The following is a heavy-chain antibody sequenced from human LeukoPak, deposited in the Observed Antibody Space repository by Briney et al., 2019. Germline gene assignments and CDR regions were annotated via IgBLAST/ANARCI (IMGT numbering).Heavy chain of an antibody. D-gene: IGHD3-9*01. V-gene: IGHV2-70*11. J-gene: IGHJ4*02. CDR2: IDWDDDK. CDR1: GFSLSTSGMC. Sequence: QTLTLTCTFSGFSLSTSGMCVSWIRQPPGNALEWLARIDWDDDKYYSTSLKTRLTISKDTSKNQVVLTMTNMDPVDTATYYCARIGDYDILTGYYNFDYWGQGTLVTVSS. CDR3: ARIGDYDILTGYYNFDY.